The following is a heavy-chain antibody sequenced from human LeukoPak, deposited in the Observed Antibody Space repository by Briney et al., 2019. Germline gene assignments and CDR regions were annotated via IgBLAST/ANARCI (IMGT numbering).Heavy chain of an antibody. Sequence: SETLSLTCTVSGGSISSGDYYWSWIRQPPGKGLEWIGYIYYSGSTYYNPSLKSRVTISVDTSKNQFSLKLSSVTAADTAVYYCASRTNTYYDYVWGRTYYYYYGMDVWGQGTTVTVSS. CDR3: ASRTNTYYDYVWGRTYYYYYGMDV. CDR2: IYYSGST. J-gene: IGHJ6*02. CDR1: GGSISSGDYY. D-gene: IGHD3-16*01. V-gene: IGHV4-30-4*01.